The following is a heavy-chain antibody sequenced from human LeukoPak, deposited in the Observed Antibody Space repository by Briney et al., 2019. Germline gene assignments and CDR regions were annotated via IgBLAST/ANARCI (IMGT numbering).Heavy chain of an antibody. Sequence: SEALSLTCIVSGGSISSSRYFWGWIRQPPGKGLEWIGSIFYSGRTYYNPPLKSRVTISVDTSKNQFSLKLTSMTAADTAVYYCAGSLGGWFDPWGQGTLATVSS. D-gene: IGHD3-10*01. CDR3: AGSLGGWFDP. V-gene: IGHV4-39*07. J-gene: IGHJ5*02. CDR1: GGSISSSRYF. CDR2: IFYSGRT.